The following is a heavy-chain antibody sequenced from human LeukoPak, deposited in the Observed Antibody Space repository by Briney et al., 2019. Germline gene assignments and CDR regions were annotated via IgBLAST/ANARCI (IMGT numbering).Heavy chain of an antibody. CDR3: ARALYDFWSGYYFLDY. J-gene: IGHJ4*02. V-gene: IGHV3-23*01. D-gene: IGHD3-3*01. CDR2: ISGSGGST. Sequence: RAGGSLRPSCAASGFTFSSYAMSWVRQAPGKGLEWVSAISGSGGSTYYADSVKGRLTISRDNSKNTLYLQMNSLRAEDTAVYYCARALYDFWSGYYFLDYWGQGTLVTVSS. CDR1: GFTFSSYA.